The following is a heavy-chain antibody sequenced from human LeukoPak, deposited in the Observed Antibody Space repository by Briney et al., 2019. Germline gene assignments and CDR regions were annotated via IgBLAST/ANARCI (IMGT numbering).Heavy chain of an antibody. CDR1: GFTFSSYS. D-gene: IGHD6-19*01. Sequence: PGGSLRLSCAASGFTFSSYSMNWVRQAPGKGLELVSSISSSSNHIYYADSVKGRFTISRDNSKNSLYLQMNSLRAEDTAVYYCARGEQWLPTGIDYWGQGTLVTVSS. J-gene: IGHJ4*02. CDR2: ISSSSNHI. V-gene: IGHV3-21*01. CDR3: ARGEQWLPTGIDY.